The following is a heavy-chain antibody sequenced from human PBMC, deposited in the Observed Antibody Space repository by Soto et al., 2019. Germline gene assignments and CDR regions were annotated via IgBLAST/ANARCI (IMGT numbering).Heavy chain of an antibody. V-gene: IGHV2-5*01. CDR3: ACEIVVVPHDAFDI. J-gene: IGHJ3*02. Sequence: SGPTLVNPTQTLTLTCTFSGFSLSTSGVGVGWIRQPPGKALEWLALIYWNDDKRYSPSLKSRLTITKDTSKNQVVLTMTNMDPVDTATYYCACEIVVVPHDAFDIWGQGTMVTVSS. CDR2: IYWNDDK. CDR1: GFSLSTSGVG. D-gene: IGHD3-22*01.